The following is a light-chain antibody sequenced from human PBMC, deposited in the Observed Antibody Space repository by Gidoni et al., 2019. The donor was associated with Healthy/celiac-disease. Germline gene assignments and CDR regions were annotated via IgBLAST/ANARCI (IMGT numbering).Light chain of an antibody. Sequence: IVLTHSPGTLSLSPGEGATLSCRASHSVSSSYLPWYQQKHGQAPMLLIYGATSRATGIPGRCGGGGGGEDFTLTSSRLEHEDFADYCWQQYGSPPRFGPGTKVDIK. J-gene: IGKJ3*01. CDR3: QQYGSPPR. V-gene: IGKV3-20*01. CDR2: GAT. CDR1: HSVSSSY.